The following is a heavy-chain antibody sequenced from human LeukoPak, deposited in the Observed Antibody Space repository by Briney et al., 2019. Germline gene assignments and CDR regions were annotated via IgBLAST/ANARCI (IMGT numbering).Heavy chain of an antibody. CDR1: GYSISSGHY. CDR3: ARHGYIAVAGTVDY. CDR2: IHHSGNT. J-gene: IGHJ4*02. Sequence: SSETLSLTCTVSGYSISSGHYWGRVRQPPGKGLEWIGSIHHSGNTYCNPSLKSRVTISVDTSKNQFSLNLSSVTAADTAVYYCARHGYIAVAGTVDYWGQGTLITVSS. D-gene: IGHD6-19*01. V-gene: IGHV4-38-2*02.